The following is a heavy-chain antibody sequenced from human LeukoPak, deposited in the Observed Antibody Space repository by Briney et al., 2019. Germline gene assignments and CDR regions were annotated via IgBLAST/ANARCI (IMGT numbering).Heavy chain of an antibody. CDR1: GFTFSSYG. CDR3: AIDPGTTVTRAYYYYGMDV. Sequence: GGSLRLSCAASGFTFSSYGMHWVRQAPGKGLEWVSAISGSGGSTYYADSVKGRFTISRDNSKNTLYLQMNSLRAEDTAVYYCAIDPGTTVTRAYYYYGMDVWGQGTTVTVSS. CDR2: ISGSGGST. D-gene: IGHD4-17*01. V-gene: IGHV3-23*01. J-gene: IGHJ6*02.